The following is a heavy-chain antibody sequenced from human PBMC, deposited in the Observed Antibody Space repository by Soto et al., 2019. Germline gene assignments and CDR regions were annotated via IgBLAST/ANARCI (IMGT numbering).Heavy chain of an antibody. CDR2: ITPFSGDV. CDR3: ASGGAGSGPFTWELPDH. J-gene: IGHJ4*02. V-gene: IGHV1-45*02. Sequence: QMQLVQSGAEVKKTGSSVTVSCKALGNTFTYRYLHWVRQAPGQALEWMGWITPFSGDVHYAQKCQERVTITRDGSLKTAYMQMSSLRSEDTAMYCCASGGAGSGPFTWELPDHWGQGTLVTVSS. D-gene: IGHD1-26*01. CDR1: GNTFTYRY.